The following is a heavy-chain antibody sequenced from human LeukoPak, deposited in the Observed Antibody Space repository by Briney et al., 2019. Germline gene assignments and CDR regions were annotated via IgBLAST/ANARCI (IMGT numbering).Heavy chain of an antibody. J-gene: IGHJ3*02. Sequence: PGGSLRLSCAASGFTFDDYAMHWVRQAPGKGLEWVSGISWNSGSIGYADSVKGRFTISRDNAKNSLYLQMNSLRAEDTALYYCAKGAAGFDAFDIWGQGTMVTVSS. CDR1: GFTFDDYA. CDR3: AKGAAGFDAFDI. V-gene: IGHV3-9*01. CDR2: ISWNSGSI. D-gene: IGHD6-13*01.